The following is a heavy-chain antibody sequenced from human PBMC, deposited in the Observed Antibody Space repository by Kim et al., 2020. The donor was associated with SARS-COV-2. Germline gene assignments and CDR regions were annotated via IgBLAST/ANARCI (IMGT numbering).Heavy chain of an antibody. CDR1: GYTFTSYY. D-gene: IGHD3-22*01. CDR2: INPSGGST. CDR3: ARGGNYYDSSGYYPNYFDY. V-gene: IGHV1-46*01. J-gene: IGHJ4*02. Sequence: ASVKVSCKASGYTFTSYYMHWVRQAPGQGLEWMGIINPSGGSTSYAQKFQGRVTMTRDTSTSTVDMELSSLRSEDTAVYYCARGGNYYDSSGYYPNYFDYWGQGTLVTVSS.